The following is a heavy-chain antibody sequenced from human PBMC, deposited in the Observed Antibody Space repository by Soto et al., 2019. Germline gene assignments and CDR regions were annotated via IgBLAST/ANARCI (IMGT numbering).Heavy chain of an antibody. CDR3: ARGGLSRVRGVRGSNNRDV. D-gene: IGHD3-10*01. CDR2: IYHTGST. J-gene: IGHJ6*02. CDR1: GGSINNNNW. V-gene: IGHV4-4*02. Sequence: QVQLQESGPGLVKPSGTLSLTCAVSGGSINNNNWWSWVRQSPGNGLEWIGEIYHTGSTNYNPSLESRIIMLVDKSKNQICLEGTCVTATDTAVYYCARGGLSRVRGVRGSNNRDVWGQGTTVSGSS.